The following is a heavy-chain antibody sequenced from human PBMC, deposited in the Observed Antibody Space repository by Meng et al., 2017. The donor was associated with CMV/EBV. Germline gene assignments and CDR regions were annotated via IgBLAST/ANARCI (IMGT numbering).Heavy chain of an antibody. V-gene: IGHV4-4*07. CDR1: GASIKNNN. Sequence: QVKIQDTGPGLVKPCETLPLTCIVSGASIKNNNWNWVRQPAGQGLEWIGLIQVIGHTVYNPSLKSRVTVSLDASKSQFSLTLNSVTAADTATYYCAGSRPGGGACDYWGQGILVTVSS. J-gene: IGHJ4*02. CDR2: IQVIGHT. D-gene: IGHD3-16*01. CDR3: AGSRPGGGACDY.